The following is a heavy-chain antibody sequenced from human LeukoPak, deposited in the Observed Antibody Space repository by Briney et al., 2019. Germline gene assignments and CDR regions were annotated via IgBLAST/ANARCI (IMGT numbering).Heavy chain of an antibody. CDR3: ARIPGTNWFDP. V-gene: IGHV4-59*08. Sequence: PSETLSLTCTVSGGSISSYYWSWIRQPPGKGLEWIGYIYYSGSTNYNPSLKSRVTMSVDTSKNQFSLKLNSVTAADTAVYYCARIPGTNWFDPWGQGTLVTVSS. CDR1: GGSISSYY. J-gene: IGHJ5*02. CDR2: IYYSGST.